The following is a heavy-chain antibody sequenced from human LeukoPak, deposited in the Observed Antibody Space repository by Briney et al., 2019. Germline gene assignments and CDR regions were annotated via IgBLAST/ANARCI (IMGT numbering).Heavy chain of an antibody. CDR1: ELAFSRYA. J-gene: IGHJ4*02. Sequence: WGSLRLSCAASELAFSRYAMSWVRQPPGKGLEWVSTISVASITFYADSVKGRFTISRDNSRNTVYLQMTSLRADDTAVYYCADYGVSGVRNNFYWGLGTLVTVSS. D-gene: IGHD3-3*01. V-gene: IGHV3-23*01. CDR3: ADYGVSGVRNNFY. CDR2: ISVASIT.